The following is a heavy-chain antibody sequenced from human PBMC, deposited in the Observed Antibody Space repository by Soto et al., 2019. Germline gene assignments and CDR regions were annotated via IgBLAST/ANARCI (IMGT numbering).Heavy chain of an antibody. Sequence: GGSLRLSCAASGFTFSSYGMHWVRQAPGKGLEWVAVISYDGSNKYYADSVKGRFTISRDNSKNTLYLQMNSLRAEDTAVYYCAKDIKLLWFGESNDAFDIWGQGTMVTVSS. CDR1: GFTFSSYG. V-gene: IGHV3-30*18. CDR3: AKDIKLLWFGESNDAFDI. J-gene: IGHJ3*02. CDR2: ISYDGSNK. D-gene: IGHD3-10*01.